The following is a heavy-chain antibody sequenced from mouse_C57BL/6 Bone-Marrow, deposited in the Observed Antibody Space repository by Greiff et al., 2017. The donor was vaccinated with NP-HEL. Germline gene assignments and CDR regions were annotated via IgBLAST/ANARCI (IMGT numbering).Heavy chain of an antibody. CDR3: AIDGRYRYFDV. CDR2: IDPSDSYT. D-gene: IGHD1-1*01. Sequence: QVQLQQPGAELVKPGASVKLSCKASGYTFTSYWMQWVKQRPGQGLEWIGEIDPSDSYTNYNQKFKGKATLTVDTSSSTAYMQLSSLTSEDSAVYYCAIDGRYRYFDVWGTGTTVTVSA. CDR1: GYTFTSYW. J-gene: IGHJ1*03. V-gene: IGHV1-50*01.